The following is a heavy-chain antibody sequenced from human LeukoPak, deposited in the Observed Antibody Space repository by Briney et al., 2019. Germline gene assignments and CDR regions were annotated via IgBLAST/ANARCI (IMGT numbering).Heavy chain of an antibody. D-gene: IGHD3-22*01. Sequence: PSETLSLTCTASGGSISSSSYYWGWIRQPPGKGLEWIGSIYYSGSTYYNPSLKSRVTISVDTSKNQFSLKLSSVTAADTAVYYCARPLYYYDSSGWDYWGQGTLVTVSS. J-gene: IGHJ4*02. V-gene: IGHV4-39*01. CDR1: GGSISSSSYY. CDR3: ARPLYYYDSSGWDY. CDR2: IYYSGST.